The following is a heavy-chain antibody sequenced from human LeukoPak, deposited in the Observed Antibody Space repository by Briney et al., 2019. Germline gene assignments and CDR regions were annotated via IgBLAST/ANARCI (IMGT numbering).Heavy chain of an antibody. D-gene: IGHD3-16*01. V-gene: IGHV3-30*02. CDR3: ARDLIGGWSCDH. CDR1: GFTFTSHG. Sequence: EGSLRLSRTVSGFTFTSHGMHWVRQAPGKGLEWVAYFGHDGREMYYADSVKGRFTISRDSSKTTVHLHMNSLKVEDTALYYCARDLIGGWSCDHWGQGTLVTVSS. J-gene: IGHJ4*02. CDR2: FGHDGREM.